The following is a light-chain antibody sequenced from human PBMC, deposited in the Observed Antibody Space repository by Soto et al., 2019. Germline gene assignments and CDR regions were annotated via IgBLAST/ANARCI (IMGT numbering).Light chain of an antibody. Sequence: IQMTQSPSSLSASVGDRVTITCRASHSVTTYLNWYQQKPWKAPKLLLYAASSLQRGVPLRFSGSGSGTDFTHTISSLQPEDFATYYCQQTYGTPQTFGQGTKLEIK. CDR3: QQTYGTPQT. CDR2: AAS. CDR1: HSVTTY. V-gene: IGKV1-39*01. J-gene: IGKJ2*01.